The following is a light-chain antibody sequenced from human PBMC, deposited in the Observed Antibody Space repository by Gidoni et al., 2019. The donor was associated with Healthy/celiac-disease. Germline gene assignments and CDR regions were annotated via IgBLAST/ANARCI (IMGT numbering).Light chain of an antibody. Sequence: QINQSPSSLSASVGDRVTITCRASQSISNYLNWYQQKPGKAPKLLIYAASSLQSGVPSRFSGSGSGTDFTLTISSLQPEDFATYYCQQSYSTPNAFGQGTKLEIK. CDR2: AAS. V-gene: IGKV1-39*01. CDR1: QSISNY. J-gene: IGKJ2*01. CDR3: QQSYSTPNA.